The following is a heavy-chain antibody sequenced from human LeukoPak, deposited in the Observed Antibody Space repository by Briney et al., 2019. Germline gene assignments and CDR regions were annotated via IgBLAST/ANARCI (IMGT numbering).Heavy chain of an antibody. V-gene: IGHV3-30*04. CDR2: ISYDGNNK. D-gene: IGHD6-19*01. Sequence: GGSLRLSCAASGFTFSSYAMHWVRQAPGKGLEWVALISYDGNNKYYANSVKGRFTISRDNSKNTLYLQMNSLRAEDTAVYYCARAAVATLLNYWGQGTLVTVSS. CDR1: GFTFSSYA. J-gene: IGHJ4*02. CDR3: ARAAVATLLNY.